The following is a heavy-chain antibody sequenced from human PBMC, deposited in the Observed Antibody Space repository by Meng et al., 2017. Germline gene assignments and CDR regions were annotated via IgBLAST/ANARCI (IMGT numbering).Heavy chain of an antibody. D-gene: IGHD3-22*01. Sequence: SETLSLTCTVSGGSISSYYWSWIRQPPGKGLEWIGYIYYSGSTNYNPSLKSRVTISVDTSKNQFSLKLSSVTAADTAVYYCARGEYYYDSSGELNWFDPWGQGTLVTVSS. CDR3: ARGEYYYDSSGELNWFDP. CDR2: IYYSGST. V-gene: IGHV4-59*01. CDR1: GGSISSYY. J-gene: IGHJ5*02.